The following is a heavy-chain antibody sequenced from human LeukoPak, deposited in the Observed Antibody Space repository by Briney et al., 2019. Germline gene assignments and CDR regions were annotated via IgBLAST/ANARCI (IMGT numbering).Heavy chain of an antibody. D-gene: IGHD3-3*01. V-gene: IGHV1-18*01. CDR1: GYTFTSYG. CDR3: ARDWGTYYDFWSGSFGHFDY. J-gene: IGHJ4*02. CDR2: ISAYNGNT. Sequence: GASVKVSCKASGYTFTSYGISWVRQAPGQGLEWMGWISAYNGNTNYAQKLQGRVTMTTDTSTSTAYMELRSLRSDDTAVYYCARDWGTYYDFWSGSFGHFDYWGQGTLVTVSS.